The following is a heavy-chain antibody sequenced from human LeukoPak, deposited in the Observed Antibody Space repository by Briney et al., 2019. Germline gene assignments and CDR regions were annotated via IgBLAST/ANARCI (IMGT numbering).Heavy chain of an antibody. Sequence: GGSLRLSCAASGFSISNFWMHWVRQAPGKGLVWVSRINSDGSSTTYADSVKGRFTISRVNAKNTLYLQANSLRAEDTAVYYCARGAARCSGGHCYPDWGRGTLVTVSS. J-gene: IGHJ4*02. V-gene: IGHV3-74*01. CDR3: ARGAARCSGGHCYPD. CDR1: GFSISNFW. CDR2: INSDGSST. D-gene: IGHD2-15*01.